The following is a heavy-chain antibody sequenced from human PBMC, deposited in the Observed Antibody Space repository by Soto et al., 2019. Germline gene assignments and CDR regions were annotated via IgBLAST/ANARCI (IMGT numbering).Heavy chain of an antibody. V-gene: IGHV4-4*02. CDR1: GDSISSPNW. CDR2: MFASGSS. CDR3: AREGFDHRPDY. J-gene: IGHJ4*02. Sequence: QVQLQESGPGLVKPSETLSLTCAVSGDSISSPNWWSWYRQTPGKGLELIGEMFASGSSNYNPSRNGRVTISLDTSKNHFSLKLTSLTAADTAIYYCAREGFDHRPDYWGQGIPVTVSS.